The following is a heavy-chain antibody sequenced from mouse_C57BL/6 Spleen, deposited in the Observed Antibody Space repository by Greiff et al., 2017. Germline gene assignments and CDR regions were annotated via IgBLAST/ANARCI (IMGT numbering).Heavy chain of an antibody. CDR3: ARPYDYDRDYYYAMDY. CDR2: IWSGGST. Sequence: QVQLKESGPGLVQPSQSLYITCTASGFSLTSYGVHWVRQSPGKGLEWLGVIWSGGSTAYNAAFISSLSTSKDNCKKQVFFKMNSLQAGDTAIYYCARPYDYDRDYYYAMDYWGQGTSVTVSS. V-gene: IGHV2-2*01. J-gene: IGHJ4*01. D-gene: IGHD2-4*01. CDR1: GFSLTSYG.